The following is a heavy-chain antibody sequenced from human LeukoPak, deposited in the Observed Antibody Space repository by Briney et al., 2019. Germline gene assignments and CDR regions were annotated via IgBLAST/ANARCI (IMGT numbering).Heavy chain of an antibody. CDR2: ISGSGGST. J-gene: IGHJ6*02. Sequence: GGSLRLSCAASGFTFSSYAMSWVRQAPGKGLEWVSAISGSGGSTYYADSVKGRFTISRDNSKNTLYLQMNSLRAEDAAVYYCAKKGKGYDILTGRPSYYYYYGMDVWGQGTTVTVSS. CDR3: AKKGKGYDILTGRPSYYYYYGMDV. CDR1: GFTFSSYA. D-gene: IGHD3-9*01. V-gene: IGHV3-23*01.